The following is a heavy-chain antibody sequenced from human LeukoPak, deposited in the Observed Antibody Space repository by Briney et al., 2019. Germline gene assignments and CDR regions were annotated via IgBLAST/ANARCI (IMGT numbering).Heavy chain of an antibody. CDR3: QPYYYDSSGYYFDY. CDR2: IYYSGST. V-gene: IGHV4-59*12. CDR1: GGSISSYY. D-gene: IGHD3-22*01. Sequence: SETLSLTCTVSGGSISSYYWSWIRQPPGKGLEWIGYIYYSGSTNYNPSLKSRVTISVDTSKNQFSLKLSSVTAADTAVYYCQPYYYDSSGYYFDYWGQGTLVTVSS. J-gene: IGHJ4*02.